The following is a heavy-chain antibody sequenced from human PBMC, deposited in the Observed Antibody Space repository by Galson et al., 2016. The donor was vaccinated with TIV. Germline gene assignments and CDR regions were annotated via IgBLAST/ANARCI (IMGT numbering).Heavy chain of an antibody. J-gene: IGHJ4*02. CDR2: FDPEQHKK. D-gene: IGHD2/OR15-2a*01. CDR3: ASVAWFPGLSLDN. Sequence: SVKVSCKVSGDSLSDFSMHWVRQAPGKGLEWMAGFDPEQHKKIYAQKLEGRVTMTDDTSTDTAFLELSSLSFEDTAVYYCASVAWFPGLSLDNWGQGTLVIVSS. V-gene: IGHV1-24*01. CDR1: GDSLSDFS.